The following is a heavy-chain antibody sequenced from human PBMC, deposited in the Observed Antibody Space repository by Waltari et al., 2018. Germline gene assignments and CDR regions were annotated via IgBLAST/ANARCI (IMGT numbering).Heavy chain of an antibody. J-gene: IGHJ4*02. CDR3: AKSRVATTRGGYFDY. Sequence: EVQLVESGGGLVQPGRSLRLSCAASGFTFDDYAMPWVRQAPGKGLEWVSGISWNSGSIGYADSVKGRFTISRDNAKNSLYLQMNSLRAEDTALYYCAKSRVATTRGGYFDYWGQGTLVTVSS. CDR2: ISWNSGSI. CDR1: GFTFDDYA. D-gene: IGHD5-12*01. V-gene: IGHV3-9*01.